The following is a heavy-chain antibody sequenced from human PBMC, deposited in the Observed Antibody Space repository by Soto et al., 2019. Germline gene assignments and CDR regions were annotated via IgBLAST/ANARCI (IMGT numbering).Heavy chain of an antibody. D-gene: IGHD6-6*01. V-gene: IGHV3-74*01. CDR1: GFTFSSYW. Sequence: EVQLVESGGGLVQPGGSLRLSCAASGFTFSSYWMHWVRQAPGKGLVWVSRINSDGSSTSYADSVKGRFTISRDNAKNTLYLQMNSLRAEDTAVYYCAREAQGIAARSRPLDYWGQGTLVTVSS. CDR3: AREAQGIAARSRPLDY. J-gene: IGHJ4*02. CDR2: INSDGSST.